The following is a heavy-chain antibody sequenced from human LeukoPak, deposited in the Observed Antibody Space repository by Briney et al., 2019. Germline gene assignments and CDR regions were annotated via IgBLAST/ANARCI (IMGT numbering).Heavy chain of an antibody. Sequence: PSETLSLTCTVSGGSISSGGYYWSWIRQHPGKGLEWIGYIYYSGSTYYNPSLKSRVTISVDTSKNQFSLKLSSMTAADTAVYYCARDQRVGAIDYWGQGTLVTVSS. J-gene: IGHJ4*02. CDR3: ARDQRVGAIDY. CDR2: IYYSGST. CDR1: GGSISSGGYY. D-gene: IGHD1-26*01. V-gene: IGHV4-31*03.